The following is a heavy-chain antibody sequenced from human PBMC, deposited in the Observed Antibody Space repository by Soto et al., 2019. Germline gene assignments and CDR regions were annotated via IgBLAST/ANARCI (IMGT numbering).Heavy chain of an antibody. CDR2: MYYTGST. D-gene: IGHD2-21*01. CDR1: GGTISSYY. J-gene: IGHJ6*02. V-gene: IGHV4-59*01. CDR3: SRALWGYCGTECYRLDV. Sequence: QVQLQESGPGLVKPSETLSLTCTVSGGTISSYYWSWIRQPPGKGLEWIGYMYYTGSTAYNPSFTSRVTISVDPSKNQFSLRRHSVTAADTAVYYCSRALWGYCGTECYRLDVWGQGTTVTVSS.